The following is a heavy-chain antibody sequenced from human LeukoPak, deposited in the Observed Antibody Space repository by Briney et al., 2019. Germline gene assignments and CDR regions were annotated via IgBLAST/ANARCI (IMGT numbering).Heavy chain of an antibody. J-gene: IGHJ4*02. CDR1: GLTVSSNY. V-gene: IGHV3-66*01. D-gene: IGHD5-12*01. Sequence: PGGSLRLSCAASGLTVSSNYMSWVRQAPGKGLEWVSLIYSGSSTYYADSVKGRFTISRDKSKNTLHLQMSSLRVEDTAVYYCAMGAIVATIDYWGQGTLVTVSS. CDR3: AMGAIVATIDY. CDR2: IYSGSST.